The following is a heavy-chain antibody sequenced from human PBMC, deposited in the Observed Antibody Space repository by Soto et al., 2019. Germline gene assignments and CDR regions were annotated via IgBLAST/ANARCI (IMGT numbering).Heavy chain of an antibody. CDR2: IYYSGST. V-gene: IGHV4-39*01. Sequence: QLQLQESGPGLVKPSETLSLTCTVSGGSISSSSYYWGWIRQPPGKGLEWIGRIYYSGSTYYNPSRKTRVTISVDTARNQFSLHLSAVTAADTAVYYCARRVDTYYYESIGLGSDYYGMDVWGQGTTVTVSS. D-gene: IGHD3-22*01. J-gene: IGHJ6*02. CDR3: ARRVDTYYYESIGLGSDYYGMDV. CDR1: GGSISSSSYY.